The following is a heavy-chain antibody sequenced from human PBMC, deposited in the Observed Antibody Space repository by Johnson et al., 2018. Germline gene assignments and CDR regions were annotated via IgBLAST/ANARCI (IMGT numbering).Heavy chain of an antibody. CDR3: TRHPPAIAAAGTPVDV. CDR2: IRSKAHSYAT. Sequence: VQLVQSGGGLVQPGGSLKLSCAASGFTFSGSAMHWVRQASGKGLEWVGRIRSKAHSYATAYAASVQGRFTISRDGSKNTAYLQMNSLKTEDTAGDYCTRHPPAIAAAGTPVDVWGKGTTVTVSS. J-gene: IGHJ6*04. CDR1: GFTFSGSA. V-gene: IGHV3-73*01. D-gene: IGHD6-13*01.